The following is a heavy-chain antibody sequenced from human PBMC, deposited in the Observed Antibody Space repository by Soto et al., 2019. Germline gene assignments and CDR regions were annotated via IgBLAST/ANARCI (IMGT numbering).Heavy chain of an antibody. J-gene: IGHJ4*02. CDR2: IVVGSGNT. Sequence: SVKVYCKASGFTFTSSPVQWVRQTRGQRLEWIGWIVVGSGNTNYAQKFQERVTITRDMSTSTAYMELSSLRSEDTAVYYCAADPSSRYFAWYYWGQGTLVTVSS. CDR1: GFTFTSSP. V-gene: IGHV1-58*01. D-gene: IGHD3-9*01. CDR3: AADPSSRYFAWYY.